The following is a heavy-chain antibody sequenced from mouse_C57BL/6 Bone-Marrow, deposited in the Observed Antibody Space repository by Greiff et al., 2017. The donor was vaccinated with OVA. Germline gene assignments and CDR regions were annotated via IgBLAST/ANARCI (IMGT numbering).Heavy chain of an antibody. CDR1: GFTFSDYY. J-gene: IGHJ4*01. V-gene: IGHV5-12*01. CDR3: ARHAYYGSRGMDY. D-gene: IGHD1-1*01. CDR2: ISNGGGST. Sequence: EVQRVESGGGLVQPGGSLKLSCAASGFTFSDYYMYWVRQTPEKRLEWVAYISNGGGSTYYPDTVKGRFTISRDNAKNTLYLQMSRLKSEDTAMYYCARHAYYGSRGMDYWGQGTSVTVSS.